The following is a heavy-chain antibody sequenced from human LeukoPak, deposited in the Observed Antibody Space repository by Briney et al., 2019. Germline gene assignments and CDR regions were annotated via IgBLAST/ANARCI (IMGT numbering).Heavy chain of an antibody. J-gene: IGHJ4*02. CDR3: AASTYGSGSYVGFDS. V-gene: IGHV5-51*01. CDR1: GYSFTNYW. D-gene: IGHD3-10*01. Sequence: GESLKISCKGSGYSFTNYWIGWVRQMPGKGLEGMGIIYPGDSDTRYSPSFQGQVTISADKSISTTYLQWSSLKASDTAMYYCAASTYGSGSYVGFDSWGQGTLVSISS. CDR2: IYPGDSDT.